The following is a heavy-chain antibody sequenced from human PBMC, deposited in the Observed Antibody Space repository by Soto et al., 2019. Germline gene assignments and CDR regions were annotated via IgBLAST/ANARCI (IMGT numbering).Heavy chain of an antibody. CDR2: IIPILGIA. J-gene: IGHJ4*02. D-gene: IGHD5-18*01. V-gene: IGHV1-69*02. Sequence: SVKVSCKASGGTFSSYTISWVRQAPGQGLEWMGRIIPILGIANYAQKFQGRVTITADKSTSTAYMELSSLRSEDTAVYYCARTLYSYGPRFDYWGQGTLVTVSS. CDR1: GGTFSSYT. CDR3: ARTLYSYGPRFDY.